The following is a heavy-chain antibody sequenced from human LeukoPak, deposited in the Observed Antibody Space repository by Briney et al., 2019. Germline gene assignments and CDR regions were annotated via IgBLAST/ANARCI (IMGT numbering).Heavy chain of an antibody. CDR3: ATRPPRYYYYYMDV. J-gene: IGHJ6*03. V-gene: IGHV4-4*02. Sequence: SETLSLTCAVSGGFISSSNWWSWVRQPPGKGLEWIGEVYHSGSTNYNPSLKSRVTISVDKSKNQFSLKLSSVTAADTAVYYCATRPPRYYYYYMDVWGKGTTVTISS. CDR1: GGFISSSNW. CDR2: VYHSGST.